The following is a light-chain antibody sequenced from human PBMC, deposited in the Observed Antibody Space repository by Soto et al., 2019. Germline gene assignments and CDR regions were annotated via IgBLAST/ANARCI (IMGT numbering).Light chain of an antibody. V-gene: IGKV3-20*01. CDR3: QQYGSSPTT. CDR2: GAS. CDR1: QSVSSSY. J-gene: IGKJ1*01. Sequence: EIVMTQSPATLSVSPGERSTLSCLASQSVSSSYLAWYQQKPGQAPRRLIFGASFRATGIPDRFSGSGSGTDFTLTISRLEPEDFAVYYCQQYGSSPTTFGQGIKVDI.